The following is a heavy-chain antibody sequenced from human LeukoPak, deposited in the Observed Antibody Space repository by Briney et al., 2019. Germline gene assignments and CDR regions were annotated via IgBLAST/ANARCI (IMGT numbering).Heavy chain of an antibody. CDR3: AKDASNYFWYFDL. Sequence: GGSLRLSCAASGFTFTCYSMNWVRQAPGKGLEWGSTISGGGGSTYYADSVKGRFTISRDNSKNTLYLQMSSLRAEDTAVYYCAKDASNYFWYFDLWGRGTLVTVSS. CDR2: ISGGGGST. D-gene: IGHD1-1*01. CDR1: GFTFTCYS. J-gene: IGHJ2*01. V-gene: IGHV3-23*01.